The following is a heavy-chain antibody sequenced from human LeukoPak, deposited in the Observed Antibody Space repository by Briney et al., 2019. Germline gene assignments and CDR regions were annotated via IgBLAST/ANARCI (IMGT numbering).Heavy chain of an antibody. J-gene: IGHJ5*02. Sequence: ASVNVSCTASGYTFTSYGISWVRQAPGQGLEWMGWINPNSGGTNYAQKFQGRVTMTRDTSISTAYMELSRLRSDDTAVYYCARDLYSGYDKFDPWGQGTLVTVSS. V-gene: IGHV1-2*02. CDR3: ARDLYSGYDKFDP. D-gene: IGHD5-12*01. CDR2: INPNSGGT. CDR1: GYTFTSYG.